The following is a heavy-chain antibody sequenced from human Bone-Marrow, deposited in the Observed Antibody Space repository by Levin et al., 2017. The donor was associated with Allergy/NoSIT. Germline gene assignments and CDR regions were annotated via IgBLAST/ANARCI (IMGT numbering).Heavy chain of an antibody. J-gene: IGHJ5*02. CDR2: INPNSGST. CDR1: GYTFTSYH. Sequence: ASVKVSCKTSGYTFTSYHVYWVRQAPGQGLEWMGYINPNSGSTGYAQKFQGRVTMTRNSSINTAYMELSGLRLEDTAIYYCARGDCYSGSCYGPDWFDRWGQGTQVTVSS. CDR3: ARGDCYSGSCYGPDWFDR. V-gene: IGHV1-8*01. D-gene: IGHD2/OR15-2a*01.